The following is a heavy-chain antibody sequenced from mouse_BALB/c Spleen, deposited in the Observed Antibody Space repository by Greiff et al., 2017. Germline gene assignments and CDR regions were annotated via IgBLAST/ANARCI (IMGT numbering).Heavy chain of an antibody. CDR1: GFSLTGYG. D-gene: IGHD1-1*01. V-gene: IGHV2-6-7*01. Sequence: VQRVESGPGLVAPSQSLSITCTVSGFSLTGYGVNWVRQPPGKGLEWLGMIWGDGSTDYNSALKSRLSISKDNSKSQVFLKMNSLQTDDTARYYCAREGPVVEGYAMDYWGQGTSVTVSS. CDR2: IWGDGST. J-gene: IGHJ4*01. CDR3: AREGPVVEGYAMDY.